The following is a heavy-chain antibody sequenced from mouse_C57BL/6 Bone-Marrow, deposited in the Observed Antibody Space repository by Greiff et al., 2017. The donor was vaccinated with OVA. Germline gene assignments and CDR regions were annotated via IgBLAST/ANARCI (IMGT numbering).Heavy chain of an antibody. Sequence: QVQLKQSGAELVRPGTSVTVSCKASGYAFTNYFIEWVKQRPGQGLEWIGVINPVSGGTNYNEKFKGKATLTADKSSSTAYMQLSSLTSEDAAVYFCAMCYYGSSDWGQGTTLTVSS. CDR1: GYAFTNYF. V-gene: IGHV1-54*01. CDR3: AMCYYGSSD. J-gene: IGHJ2*01. CDR2: INPVSGGT. D-gene: IGHD1-1*01.